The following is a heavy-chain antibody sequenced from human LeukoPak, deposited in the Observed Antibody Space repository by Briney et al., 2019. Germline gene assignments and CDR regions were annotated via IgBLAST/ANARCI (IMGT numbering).Heavy chain of an antibody. CDR2: ISGSGGST. D-gene: IGHD3-10*01. CDR3: AKDREHDLDGRFGESY. Sequence: GGSLRLSCAASGFTFSSYAMSWVRQAPGKGPEWVSAISGSGGSTYYADSVKGRFTISRDNSKNTLYLQMNSLRAEDTAVYYCAKDREHDLDGRFGESYWGQGTLVTVSS. J-gene: IGHJ4*02. CDR1: GFTFSSYA. V-gene: IGHV3-23*01.